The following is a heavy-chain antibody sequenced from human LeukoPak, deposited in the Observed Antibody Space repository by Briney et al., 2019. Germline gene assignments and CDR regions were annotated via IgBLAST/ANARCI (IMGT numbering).Heavy chain of an antibody. Sequence: SETLSLTCTVSGGSISSGGYYWSWIRQHPGQGLEWIGYIYYSGSTYYNPSLKSRVTISVDTSKNQFSLKLSSVTAADTAAYYCARDGWVSYWGQGTLVTVSS. J-gene: IGHJ4*02. CDR3: ARDGWVSY. CDR2: IYYSGST. V-gene: IGHV4-31*03. D-gene: IGHD3-16*01. CDR1: GGSISSGGYY.